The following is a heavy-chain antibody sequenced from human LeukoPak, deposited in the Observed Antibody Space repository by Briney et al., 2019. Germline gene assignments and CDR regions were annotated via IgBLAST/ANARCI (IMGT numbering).Heavy chain of an antibody. Sequence: GGSLRLSCAASGFTFSSYEMNWVRQAPGKGLEWVSYISSSGSTIYYADSVKGRFTISRDNAKNSLYLQMNSLRAEDTAVYYCAKAYTVYGDYDAFDIWGQGTMVTVSS. V-gene: IGHV3-48*03. CDR1: GFTFSSYE. CDR3: AKAYTVYGDYDAFDI. J-gene: IGHJ3*02. D-gene: IGHD4-17*01. CDR2: ISSSGSTI.